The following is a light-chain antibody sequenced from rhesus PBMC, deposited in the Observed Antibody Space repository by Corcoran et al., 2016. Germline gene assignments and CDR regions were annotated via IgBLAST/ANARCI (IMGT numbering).Light chain of an antibody. V-gene: IGKV3-24*04. CDR2: GSS. J-gene: IGKJ1*01. CDR1: QSGGSY. CDR3: QQSSNLWT. Sequence: ETVVTQSPATLSLSPGERATLSCRASQSGGSYLAWYQQKPGQAPRLLIYGSSSRATGIPDRFSGSWSGTDFPLSISSLEPEDVGVYYCQQSSNLWTFGQGTKVEIK.